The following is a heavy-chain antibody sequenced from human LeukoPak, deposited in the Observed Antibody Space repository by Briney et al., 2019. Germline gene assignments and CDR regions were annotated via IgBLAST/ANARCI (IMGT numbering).Heavy chain of an antibody. CDR1: GGSISSYY. Sequence: PSETLSLTCTVSGGSISSYYWSWIRQPPGKGLEWIGYIYYSGSTNYNPSLKSRVTISVDTSKNQFSLKLSSVTAADTAVYYCARMRAYSYDPWGQGILVTVSS. CDR2: IYYSGST. J-gene: IGHJ5*02. V-gene: IGHV4-59*01. CDR3: ARMRAYSYDP. D-gene: IGHD5-18*01.